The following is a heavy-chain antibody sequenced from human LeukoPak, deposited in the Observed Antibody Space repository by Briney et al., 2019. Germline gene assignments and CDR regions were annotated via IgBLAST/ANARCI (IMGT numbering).Heavy chain of an antibody. CDR3: AKGAVRGVPQWF. CDR1: GFTFSSYE. Sequence: PPGGSLRLSCAASGFTFSSYEMNWVRQAPGKGLEWVSYISSSGSTIYYADSVKGRFTISRDNAKNSLYLQMNSLRAEDTAVYYCAKGAVRGVPQWFWGQGTLVTVSS. J-gene: IGHJ4*02. CDR2: ISSSGSTI. V-gene: IGHV3-48*03. D-gene: IGHD3-10*01.